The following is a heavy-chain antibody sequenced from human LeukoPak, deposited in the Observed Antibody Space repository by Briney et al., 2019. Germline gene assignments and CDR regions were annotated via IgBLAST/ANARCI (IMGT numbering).Heavy chain of an antibody. CDR1: GSTFSSYS. D-gene: IGHD3-10*01. J-gene: IGHJ4*02. CDR3: ARDALYGSGTQYYFDY. CDR2: ISSSSSTI. V-gene: IGHV3-48*01. Sequence: GGSLRLSCAASGSTFSSYSMNWVRQAPGKGLEWVSYISSSSSTIYYADSVKGRFTISRDNAKNSLYLQMNSLRAEDTAVYYCARDALYGSGTQYYFDYWGQGTLVTVSS.